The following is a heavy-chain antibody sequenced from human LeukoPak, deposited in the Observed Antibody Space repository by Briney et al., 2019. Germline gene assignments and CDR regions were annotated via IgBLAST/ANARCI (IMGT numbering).Heavy chain of an antibody. CDR1: GGSISSYY. V-gene: IGHV4-39*01. CDR3: ARQEVTDAFDI. CDR2: IYYSGST. D-gene: IGHD4-23*01. J-gene: IGHJ3*02. Sequence: SETLSLTCTVSGGSISSYYWGWILQPPGKGLEWIGSIYYSGSTYYNPSLKSRVTISVDTSKNQFSLKLSSVTAADTAVYYCARQEVTDAFDIWGQGTMVTVSS.